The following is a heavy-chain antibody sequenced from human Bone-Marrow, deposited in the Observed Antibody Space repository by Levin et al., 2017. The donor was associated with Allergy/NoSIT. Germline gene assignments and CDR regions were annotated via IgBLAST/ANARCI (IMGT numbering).Heavy chain of an antibody. CDR1: GDSISSGDYY. V-gene: IGHV4-31*03. J-gene: IGHJ4*02. CDR2: ISYSGSS. Sequence: SETLSLTCSVFGDSISSGDYYWSWIRQHPGKGLECIGYISYSGSSYYNSSLRSRVTMSMDTSKNQFSLKLSSVTAADTAVYYCARIGQQLIRSWGQGTLVTVSS. D-gene: IGHD6-13*01. CDR3: ARIGQQLIRS.